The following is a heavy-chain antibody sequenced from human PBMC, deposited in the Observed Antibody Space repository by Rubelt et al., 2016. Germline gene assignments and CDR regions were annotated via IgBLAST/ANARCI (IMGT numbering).Heavy chain of an antibody. V-gene: IGHV4-59*12. CDR1: GGSISSYY. CDR2: IYSSGGT. CDR3: ARDPRAGTTSFDY. D-gene: IGHD1-7*01. J-gene: IGHJ4*02. Sequence: QVQLQESGPGLVKPSETLSLTRTVSGGSISSYYWSWIRQPPGKGLEWIGYIYSSGGTYYNPSLKSRVTISVDTSKTQFALKLSSVTAADTAVYYCARDPRAGTTSFDYWGQGTLVTVSS.